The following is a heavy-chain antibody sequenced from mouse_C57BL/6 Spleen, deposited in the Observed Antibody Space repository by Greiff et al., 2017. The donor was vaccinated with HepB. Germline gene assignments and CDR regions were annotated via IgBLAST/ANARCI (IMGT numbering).Heavy chain of an antibody. CDR1: GFSLTSYG. Sequence: VHLVESGPGLVAPSQSLSITCTVSGFSLTSYGVDWVRQSPGKGLEWLGVIWGVGSTNYNSALKSRLSISKDNSKSQVFLKMNSLQTDDTAMYYCASGKLGRAMDYWGQGTSVTVSS. CDR3: ASGKLGRAMDY. CDR2: IWGVGST. V-gene: IGHV2-6*01. D-gene: IGHD4-1*01. J-gene: IGHJ4*01.